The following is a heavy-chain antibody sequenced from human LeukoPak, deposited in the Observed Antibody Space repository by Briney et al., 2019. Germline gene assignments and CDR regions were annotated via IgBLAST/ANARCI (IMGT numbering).Heavy chain of an antibody. CDR2: ILYNGGNK. CDR3: ARAGGYCSGGSFYRGYSWFDP. CDR1: TFTFSNSC. J-gene: IGHJ5*02. Sequence: PGGSRRLSSAASTFTFSNSCTHWDRQAPGKGLEWVAVILYNGGNKYYAGSVKGLFTISRDNSKNTLYLQMNSLRVEDTAVYYCARAGGYCSGGSFYRGYSWFDPWGQGTLVTVSS. D-gene: IGHD2-15*01. V-gene: IGHV3-33*01.